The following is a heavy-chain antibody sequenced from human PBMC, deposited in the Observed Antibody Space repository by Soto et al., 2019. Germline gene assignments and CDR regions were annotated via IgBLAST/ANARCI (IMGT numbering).Heavy chain of an antibody. CDR2: INPNSGGT. J-gene: IGHJ4*02. Sequence: GASVKVSCKASGYTFTGYYMHWVRQAPGQGLEWMGWINPNSGGTNYAQKFQGRITMTRDTSISTAYMELSRLRSDDTAVYYCARGVLIKWLLLKAPDYWGQGTLVTVSS. V-gene: IGHV1-2*02. D-gene: IGHD3-22*01. CDR1: GYTFTGYY. CDR3: ARGVLIKWLLLKAPDY.